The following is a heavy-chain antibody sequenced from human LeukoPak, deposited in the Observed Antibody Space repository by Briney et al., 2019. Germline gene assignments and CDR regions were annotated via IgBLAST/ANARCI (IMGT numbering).Heavy chain of an antibody. D-gene: IGHD4-23*01. V-gene: IGHV3-30*02. CDR2: IRYDGSNK. J-gene: IGHJ6*03. CDR1: GFTFSSYG. Sequence: GGSLRLSCAASGFTFSSYGMHWVRQAPGKGLEWVAFIRYDGSNKYYADSVKGRFTISRDNSKNTLYLQMNSLRAEDTAVYYCAEDPFSYGGKGPREDHYYMDVWGKGTTVTISS. CDR3: AEDPFSYGGKGPREDHYYMDV.